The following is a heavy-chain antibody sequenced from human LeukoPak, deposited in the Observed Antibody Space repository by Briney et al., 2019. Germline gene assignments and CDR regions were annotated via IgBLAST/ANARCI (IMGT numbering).Heavy chain of an antibody. CDR1: GYTFTSYF. J-gene: IGHJ4*02. Sequence: ASVKVSCKASGYTFTSYFISWVRQAPGQGLEWMGWISVYNSNTNYAQKLQDRVTMTTDTSTSTAYMELRSLRSDDTAVYYCARAYDGYFDYWGQGTLVTVSS. CDR2: ISVYNSNT. CDR3: ARAYDGYFDY. D-gene: IGHD5-12*01. V-gene: IGHV1-18*01.